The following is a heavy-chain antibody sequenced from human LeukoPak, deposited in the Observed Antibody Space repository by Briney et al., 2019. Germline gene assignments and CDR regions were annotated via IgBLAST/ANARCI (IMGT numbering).Heavy chain of an antibody. CDR2: VSSSSSTI. CDR1: GFTFSSYS. J-gene: IGHJ3*01. Sequence: GGSLRLSCAASGFTFSSYSMNWVRQAPGKGLEWVSYVSSSSSTIYYADSVKGRFTISRDNSKNTLYLQMNSLRAEDTAVYYCARDQPLDHRGQGTMVTVSS. D-gene: IGHD3/OR15-3a*01. V-gene: IGHV3-48*01. CDR3: ARDQPLDH.